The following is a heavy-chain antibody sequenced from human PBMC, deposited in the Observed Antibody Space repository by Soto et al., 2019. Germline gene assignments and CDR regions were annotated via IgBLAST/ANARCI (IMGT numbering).Heavy chain of an antibody. D-gene: IGHD3-16*02. CDR2: IYYSGST. CDR1: GGSISSCY. CDR3: ARTSRSYDYVWGSYRYTGEVDY. V-gene: IGHV4-59*01. J-gene: IGHJ4*02. Sequence: SETLSLTCTVSGGSISSCYWSWIRQPPGKGLEWIGYIYYSGSTNYNPSLKSRVTISVDTSKNQFSLKLSSVTAADTAVYYCARTSRSYDYVWGSYRYTGEVDYWGQGTLVTVSS.